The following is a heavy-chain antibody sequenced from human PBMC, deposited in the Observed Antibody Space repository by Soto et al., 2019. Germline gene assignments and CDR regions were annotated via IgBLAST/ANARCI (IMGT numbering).Heavy chain of an antibody. CDR3: AAAREYDFIWTKYHIPDYFYYMGV. Sequence: QVQLQGSGPGLVHPSETLSLTCTVSGGSINSYYWNWIRQPPGKGLEWIGYVYYKGQTANNPSLESRVTVSVDTSKSLFSLQRRSDTAANTAVYYCAAAREYDFIWTKYHIPDYFYYMGVWAEGTTVTVSS. J-gene: IGHJ6*03. V-gene: IGHV4-59*08. D-gene: IGHD3-16*01. CDR2: VYYKGQT. CDR1: GGSINSYY.